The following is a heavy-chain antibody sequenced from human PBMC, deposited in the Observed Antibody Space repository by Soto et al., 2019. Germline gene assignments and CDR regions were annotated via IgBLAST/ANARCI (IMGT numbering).Heavy chain of an antibody. D-gene: IGHD2-15*01. Sequence: GGSLRLSYAASGFTFSNYAMNWVRQAPGKGLEWVSGISASGGSTHYPDSVKGRFIISRDNSKNTLYLHMNSLRAEDTAVYYCAKDQDLPVVAATLDYWGPGTLVTVSS. V-gene: IGHV3-23*01. CDR1: GFTFSNYA. CDR3: AKDQDLPVVAATLDY. CDR2: ISASGGST. J-gene: IGHJ4*02.